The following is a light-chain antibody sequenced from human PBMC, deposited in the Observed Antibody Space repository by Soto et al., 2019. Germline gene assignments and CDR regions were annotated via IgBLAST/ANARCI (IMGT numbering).Light chain of an antibody. CDR1: QSVHTRY. J-gene: IGKJ5*01. CDR3: QQYGSSPIT. V-gene: IGKV3-20*01. Sequence: EIVLTQSPGTLSLSPGERATLSCRASQSVHTRYLAWYHQKPDQAPRLLISGASSRATGIPDRFSVSGSGTDFTLTISRLEPEDFALYYCQQYGSSPITFGQGTRLEIK. CDR2: GAS.